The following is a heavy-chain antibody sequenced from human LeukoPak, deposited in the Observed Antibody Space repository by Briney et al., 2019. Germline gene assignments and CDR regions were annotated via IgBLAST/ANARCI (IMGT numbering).Heavy chain of an antibody. CDR2: MSYSGTT. CDR3: ANRGIYGYFNF. CDR1: GGSITDSIYY. D-gene: IGHD3-10*01. V-gene: IGHV4-39*01. Sequence: PSETLSLTCSVTGGSITDSIYYWSWVRQPPGKGLEWIGSMSYSGTTYYNPSLKSRVIIFADTSKNQFSLRLASVTAADTAVYYCANRGIYGYFNFWGQGTLVTVSS. J-gene: IGHJ4*02.